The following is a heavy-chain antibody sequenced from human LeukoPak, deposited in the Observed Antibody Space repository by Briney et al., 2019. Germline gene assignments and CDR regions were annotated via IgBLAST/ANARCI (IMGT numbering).Heavy chain of an antibody. J-gene: IGHJ6*03. CDR3: AKDTTAWWYHRAYMDV. CDR1: GFTFSSYA. D-gene: IGHD2-15*01. CDR2: ISGSGDTT. V-gene: IGHV3-23*01. Sequence: SGGSLRLSCAASGFTFSSYAMSWVRQATGGGVEWVSAISGSGDTTYHADSVKGRFTISRDNSENRLSLQMDRLRAEDTAVYFCAKDTTAWWYHRAYMDVWGKGTTVTVSS.